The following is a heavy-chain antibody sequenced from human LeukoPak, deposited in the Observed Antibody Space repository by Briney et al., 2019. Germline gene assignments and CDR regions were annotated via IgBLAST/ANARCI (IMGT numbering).Heavy chain of an antibody. CDR1: GGTFSSYA. CDR2: IIPIFGTA. CDR3: ARDQGLRCFDWLSDHDAFDI. Sequence: PVKVSCKASGGTFSSYAISWVRQAPGQGLEWMGGIIPIFGTANYAQKFQGRVTITAEESTSTAYMELSSLRSEDTAVYYCARDQGLRCFDWLSDHDAFDIWGQGTMVTVSS. D-gene: IGHD3-9*01. V-gene: IGHV1-69*13. J-gene: IGHJ3*02.